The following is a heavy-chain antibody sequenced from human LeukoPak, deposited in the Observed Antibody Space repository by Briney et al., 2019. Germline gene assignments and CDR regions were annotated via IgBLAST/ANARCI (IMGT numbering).Heavy chain of an antibody. D-gene: IGHD4-17*01. CDR3: ARGRNDYGDYARIDYYYYYYVDV. CDR2: IYYSGST. J-gene: IGHJ6*03. V-gene: IGHV4-59*01. Sequence: SETLSLTCTVSGGSISSYYWSWIRQPPGKGLEWIGYIYYSGSTNYNPSLKSRVTISVDTSKNQFSLKLSSVTAADTAVYYCARGRNDYGDYARIDYYYYYYVDVWGKGTTVTISS. CDR1: GGSISSYY.